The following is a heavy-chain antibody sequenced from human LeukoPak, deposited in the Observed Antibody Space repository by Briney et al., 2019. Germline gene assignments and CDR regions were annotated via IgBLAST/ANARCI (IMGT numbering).Heavy chain of an antibody. CDR3: AKMYDAFDI. CDR2: TYLRSKWHY. V-gene: IGHV6-1*01. J-gene: IGHJ3*02. Sequence: SQTLSLTRAISGDSVSSKSAAWNWIRQSPSRGLEWLGRTYLRSKWHYEYAPSVKSRITITPDTSENHFSLHLNSVTPEDTAVYFCAKMYDAFDIWGQGTMVTVSS. CDR1: GDSVSSKSAA.